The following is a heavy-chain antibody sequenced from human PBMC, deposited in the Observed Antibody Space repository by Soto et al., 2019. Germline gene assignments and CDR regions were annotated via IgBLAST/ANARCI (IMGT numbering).Heavy chain of an antibody. V-gene: IGHV1-46*01. CDR3: ARGQGSGRMAFDI. Sequence: QVQLVQSGAEVKKPGASVKVSCKASGYTFTSYYMHWVRQAPGQGLEWMGIINPSGGSTSYAQKFQGRVTMTRDTSTSTVYMELSRLSSEDTAVYYCARGQGSGRMAFDIWGQGTMVTVSS. CDR2: INPSGGST. D-gene: IGHD3-10*01. J-gene: IGHJ3*02. CDR1: GYTFTSYY.